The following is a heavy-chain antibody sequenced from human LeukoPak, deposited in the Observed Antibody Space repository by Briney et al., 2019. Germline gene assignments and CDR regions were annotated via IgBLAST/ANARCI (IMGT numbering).Heavy chain of an antibody. CDR2: INQDGSEK. D-gene: IGHD1-26*01. Sequence: GGSLTLSRAASGFTLSSYWMSWVRQAPAKGLEWVANINQDGSEKSYVDSVKGRFTITRDNAKNSLYLQMNSLRVEDTAVYHCAVDKSWSFPLWGQGTLVTVSS. V-gene: IGHV3-7*01. CDR3: AVDKSWSFPL. J-gene: IGHJ4*02. CDR1: GFTLSSYW.